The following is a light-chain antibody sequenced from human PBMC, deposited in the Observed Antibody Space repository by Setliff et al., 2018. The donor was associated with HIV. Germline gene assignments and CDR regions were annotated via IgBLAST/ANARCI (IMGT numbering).Light chain of an antibody. CDR3: QVWDSSSDHPGV. CDR2: EVI. V-gene: IGLV2-8*01. Sequence: QSALTQPPSASGSPGQSVAISCTGTSSDIGAYNYVSWYQHHPGKAPKLIIYEVIKRPSGVPDRFSGSNSGNTATLTISRVEAGDEADYYCQVWDSSSDHPGVFGTGTKVTVL. CDR1: SSDIGAYNY. J-gene: IGLJ1*01.